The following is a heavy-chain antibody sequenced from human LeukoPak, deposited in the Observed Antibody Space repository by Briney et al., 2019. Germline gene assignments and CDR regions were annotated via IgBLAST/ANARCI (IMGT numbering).Heavy chain of an antibody. CDR1: GFTFSSYA. D-gene: IGHD1-1*01. CDR2: ISGSGGST. Sequence: GGSLRLSCAASGFTFSSYAMSWVRQAPGKGLEWVSAISGSGGSTYYADSVKGRFTISRDNSKNTLFLQMNSLRVEDTAVYFCAKDRTGTTGRDWVDPWGQGTPVTVSS. J-gene: IGHJ5*02. CDR3: AKDRTGTTGRDWVDP. V-gene: IGHV3-23*01.